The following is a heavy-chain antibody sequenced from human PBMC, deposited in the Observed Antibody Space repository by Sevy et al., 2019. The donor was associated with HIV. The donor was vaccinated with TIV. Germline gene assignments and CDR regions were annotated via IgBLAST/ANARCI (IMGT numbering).Heavy chain of an antibody. CDR3: AREPGYYGMDV. V-gene: IGHV3-66*01. Sequence: GGSLRLSCAASGFTVSSNYMSWVRQAPGKGLEWVSVIYSGGSTYYADSVKCRFTISRDNSKNTLYLQMNSLRAEDTAVYYCAREPGYYGMDVWGQGTTVTVSS. J-gene: IGHJ6*02. CDR2: IYSGGST. CDR1: GFTVSSNY.